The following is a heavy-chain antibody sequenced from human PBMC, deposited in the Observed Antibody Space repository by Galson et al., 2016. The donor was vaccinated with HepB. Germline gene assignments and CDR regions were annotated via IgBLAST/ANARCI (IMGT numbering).Heavy chain of an antibody. Sequence: CAISGDSVTSDNTGWNWLRQSPSRGLEWLGRTYYRSKWFNDYADSVKSRITVTSDTSKNRFSLQLAPVTPDDTATYFCTRGYMQNGMNVWGQGTTVTVS. J-gene: IGHJ6*02. D-gene: IGHD5-24*01. CDR2: TYYRSKWFN. CDR1: GDSVTSDNTG. CDR3: TRGYMQNGMNV. V-gene: IGHV6-1*01.